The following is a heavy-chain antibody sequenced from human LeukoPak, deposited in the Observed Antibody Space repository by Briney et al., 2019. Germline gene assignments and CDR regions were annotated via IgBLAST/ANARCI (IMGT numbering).Heavy chain of an antibody. D-gene: IGHD3-3*02. CDR2: IKEDGSER. CDR1: GFTFTNHW. Sequence: GESLRLSCAASGFTFTNHWMSWVRQAPGKGLEGVANIKEDGSERYYVDSVKGRFTVSRDNVKNSLFLQMNSLRVDDTAVYYCAKSGSSVFWSWGQGTLVTVSS. J-gene: IGHJ5*02. V-gene: IGHV3-7*03. CDR3: AKSGSSVFWS.